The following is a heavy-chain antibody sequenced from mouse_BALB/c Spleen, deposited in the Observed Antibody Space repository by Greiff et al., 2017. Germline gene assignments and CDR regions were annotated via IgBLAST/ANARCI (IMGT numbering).Heavy chain of an antibody. CDR3: ARMIYYDGYDAMDY. CDR2: IAPGSGST. D-gene: IGHD1-1*02. V-gene: IGHV1S41*01. J-gene: IGHJ4*01. Sequence: DLVKPGASVKLSCKASGYTFTGYWINWIKQRPGQGLEWIGRIAPGSGSTYYNEMFKGKATLTVDTSSSTAYMQLRSLSSEDSAVYYCARMIYYDGYDAMDYWGQGTSVTVSS. CDR1: GYTFTGYW.